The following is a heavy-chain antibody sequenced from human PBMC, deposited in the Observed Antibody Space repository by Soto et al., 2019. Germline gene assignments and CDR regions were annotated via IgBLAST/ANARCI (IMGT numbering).Heavy chain of an antibody. V-gene: IGHV1-3*01. CDR1: GYTFTSYA. Sequence: QVQLVQSGAEVKKPGASVKVSCKASGYTFTSYAMHWVRQAPGQRLEWMGWINAGNGNTKYSQKFQGRVTIPRYTSASTAYMELSSLRSEDTAVYYCARGLGLSSFDYWGQGTLVTVSS. J-gene: IGHJ4*02. CDR3: ARGLGLSSFDY. CDR2: INAGNGNT. D-gene: IGHD1-26*01.